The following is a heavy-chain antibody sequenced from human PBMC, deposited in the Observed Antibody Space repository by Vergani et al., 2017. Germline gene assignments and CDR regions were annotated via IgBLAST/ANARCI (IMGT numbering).Heavy chain of an antibody. V-gene: IGHV3-48*04. J-gene: IGHJ3*02. Sequence: EVQLVESGGGLVQPGGSLRLSCAASGFTFSSYAMSWVRQAPGKGLEWVSYISSSSSTIYYADSVKGRFTISRDNAKNSLYLQMNSLRAEDTAVYYCAKESTPMVWGINAFDIWGQGTMVTVSS. CDR3: AKESTPMVWGINAFDI. D-gene: IGHD3-10*01. CDR1: GFTFSSYA. CDR2: ISSSSSTI.